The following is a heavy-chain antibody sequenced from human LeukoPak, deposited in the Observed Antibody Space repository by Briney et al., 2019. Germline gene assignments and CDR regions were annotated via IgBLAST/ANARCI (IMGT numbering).Heavy chain of an antibody. V-gene: IGHV1-24*01. CDR2: FDPEEGET. CDR1: GYGLTELS. J-gene: IGHJ4*02. CDR3: TTGGTGYYYVINY. D-gene: IGHD3-22*01. Sequence: ASMKVSCKVSGYGLTELSIYWVRQAPGKGLEWVGGFDPEEGETIYAQKFQGRLTMTEDTSTDTAYMELSSLRSEDTAVYYCTTGGTGYYYVINYWGQGTLVTVSS.